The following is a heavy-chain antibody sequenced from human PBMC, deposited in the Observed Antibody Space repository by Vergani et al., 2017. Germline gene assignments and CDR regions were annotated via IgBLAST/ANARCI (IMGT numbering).Heavy chain of an antibody. CDR2: INPNSGGT. V-gene: IGHV1-2*02. CDR3: ARAYCGGDCYWRSAFDI. D-gene: IGHD2-21*02. Sequence: QVQLVQSGAEVKKAGSSVKLSCTASGDTFTGYYLLWVRQAPGQGLEWMGWINPNSGGTDYAQKFQGRVTMTRDTSISTAYMELSRLRSDDTAVYFCARAYCGGDCYWRSAFDIWGQGTMVTVSS. CDR1: GDTFTGYY. J-gene: IGHJ3*02.